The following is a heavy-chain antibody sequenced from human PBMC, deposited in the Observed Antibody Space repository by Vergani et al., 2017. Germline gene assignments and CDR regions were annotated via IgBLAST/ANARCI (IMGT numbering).Heavy chain of an antibody. CDR2: INPSGGST. J-gene: IGHJ6*02. CDR1: GYTFTSYY. V-gene: IGHV1-46*03. CDR3: AMVKAGRVDYYGMDV. D-gene: IGHD6-19*01. Sequence: QVQLVQSGAEVKKPGASVKVSCKASGYTFTSYYMHWVRQAPGQGLEWMGIINPSGGSTSYAQKFQGRVTMTRDTSTSTVYMVLSSLRSEATAVYYCAMVKAGRVDYYGMDVWGQGTRVTVSS.